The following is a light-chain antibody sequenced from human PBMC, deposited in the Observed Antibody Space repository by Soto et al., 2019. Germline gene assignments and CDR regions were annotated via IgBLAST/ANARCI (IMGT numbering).Light chain of an antibody. CDR1: QSVSSSY. CDR2: GAS. V-gene: IGKV3-20*01. J-gene: IGKJ1*01. Sequence: ESVLTQAAAALSMSTGEKATLSCRASQSVSSSYLAWYQQKPGQAPRLLIYGASSRATGIPDRFSGSGSGTDFTLTVSRLEPEDFAVYYCQQFGSSSWTFGQGTKVDIK. CDR3: QQFGSSSWT.